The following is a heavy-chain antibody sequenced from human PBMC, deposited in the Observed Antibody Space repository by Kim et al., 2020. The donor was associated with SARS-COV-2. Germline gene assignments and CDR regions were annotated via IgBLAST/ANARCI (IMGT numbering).Heavy chain of an antibody. J-gene: IGHJ4*02. CDR1: GFSLSTSGMC. D-gene: IGHD3-16*01. CDR3: ARYTFGGASIDY. Sequence: SGPTLVNPTPTLTLTCTFSGFSLSTSGMCVSWIRQPPGKALEWLARIDWDDDKYYSTSLKTRLTISKDTSKNQVVLTMTNMDPVDTATYYCARYTFGGASIDYWGQGTLVTVSS. V-gene: IGHV2-70*11. CDR2: IDWDDDK.